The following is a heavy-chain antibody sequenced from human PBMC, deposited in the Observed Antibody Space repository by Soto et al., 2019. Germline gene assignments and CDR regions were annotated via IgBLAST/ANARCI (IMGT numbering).Heavy chain of an antibody. CDR2: ISSTSTTI. CDR3: AKAITPGVFGELSVLSYYYYYYYMDV. Sequence: GSLRLSCAASGFTFNNFAMNWVRQAPGKGPEWVSYISSTSTTIYYTDSVKGRFTISRDNAKNTLYLQMNSLRDEDTAVYYCAKAITPGVFGELSVLSYYYYYYYMDVWGEGTTVTVSS. J-gene: IGHJ6*03. V-gene: IGHV3-48*02. D-gene: IGHD3-10*02. CDR1: GFTFNNFA.